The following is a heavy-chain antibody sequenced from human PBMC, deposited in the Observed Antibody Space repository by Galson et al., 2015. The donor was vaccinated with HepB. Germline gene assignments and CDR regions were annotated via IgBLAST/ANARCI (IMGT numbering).Heavy chain of an antibody. CDR2: ISWNSGSI. D-gene: IGHD3-16*01. Sequence: SLRLSCAASGFTFDDYAMHWVRQAPGKGLEWVSGISWNSGSIGYADSVKGRFTISRDNAKNSLYLQMNSLRAEDTALYYCTRDPMPNYDYVWGTGDYWGQGTLVTVSS. V-gene: IGHV3-9*01. CDR1: GFTFDDYA. CDR3: TRDPMPNYDYVWGTGDY. J-gene: IGHJ4*02.